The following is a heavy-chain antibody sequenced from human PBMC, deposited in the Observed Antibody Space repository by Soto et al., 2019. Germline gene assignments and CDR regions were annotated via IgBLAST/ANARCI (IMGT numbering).Heavy chain of an antibody. D-gene: IGHD2-21*02. Sequence: QVQLVQSGAEVKKPGASVKVSCKASGYTFTSYGISWVRQAPGQGLEWMGWSSGYNGNTNYAQKLQGRVTMPTDTPXXXAXVELRSLRSDDTAVYYCARDKGAYCGGDCYSTWFDPWGQGTLVTVSS. J-gene: IGHJ5*02. CDR1: GYTFTSYG. CDR3: ARDKGAYCGGDCYSTWFDP. V-gene: IGHV1-18*01. CDR2: SSGYNGNT.